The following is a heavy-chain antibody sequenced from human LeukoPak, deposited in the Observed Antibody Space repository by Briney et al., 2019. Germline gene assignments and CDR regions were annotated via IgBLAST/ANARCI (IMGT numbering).Heavy chain of an antibody. CDR2: IYPGDSDT. V-gene: IGHV5-51*01. Sequence: GESLKISCKGSGYSFINYWIGWVRQTPGKGLEWMGIIYPGDSDTRYSPSFQGQVTVSADKSIRTAYLRWSSLKASDTAMYYCVRTDPNGDPPEYWGQGTLVTVSS. CDR1: GYSFINYW. D-gene: IGHD7-27*01. CDR3: VRTDPNGDPPEY. J-gene: IGHJ4*02.